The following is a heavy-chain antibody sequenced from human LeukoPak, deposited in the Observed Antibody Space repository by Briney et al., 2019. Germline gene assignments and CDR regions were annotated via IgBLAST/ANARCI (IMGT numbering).Heavy chain of an antibody. CDR2: IRSKANSYAT. CDR1: GFTFSGSA. J-gene: IGHJ6*02. D-gene: IGHD3-10*01. Sequence: SGGSLRLSCAASGFTFSGSALHWVRQASGKGLEWVGRIRSKANSYATAYAASVKGRFTISRDDSKNTAYLQMNSLKTEDTAVYYCTRPHSVLLWFGELSPDYGMDVWGQGTTVTVSS. V-gene: IGHV3-73*01. CDR3: TRPHSVLLWFGELSPDYGMDV.